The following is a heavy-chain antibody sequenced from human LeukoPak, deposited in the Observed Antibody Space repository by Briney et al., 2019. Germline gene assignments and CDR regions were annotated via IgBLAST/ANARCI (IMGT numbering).Heavy chain of an antibody. J-gene: IGHJ5*02. D-gene: IGHD3-16*02. CDR1: GYTFTGYY. CDR3: PGGDNVWVSYRLNWFDP. Sequence: GAPVKVSCKASGYTFTGYYMHWVRQAPGQGLEWMGWINPNSGGTNYAQKCQGWVTMTRDTSISTAYMELSRLRSDDTAVYYCPGGDNVWVSYRLNWFDPWGQGTLVTVSS. V-gene: IGHV1-2*04. CDR2: INPNSGGT.